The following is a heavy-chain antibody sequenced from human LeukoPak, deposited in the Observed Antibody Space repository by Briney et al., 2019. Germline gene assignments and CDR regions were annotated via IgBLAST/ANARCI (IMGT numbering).Heavy chain of an antibody. CDR1: GGSFSGYY. J-gene: IGHJ3*02. CDR2: ISQNGDS. D-gene: IGHD1-26*01. Sequence: SETLSLTCAVYGGSFSGYYWSWIRQSPGKGLEWIAEISQNGDSNYNMSLKSRVTISLDKSKNQVSLKLSSVTAADTAVYYCARDIDPWEPTGMSAFDIWGQGTMVTVSS. CDR3: ARDIDPWEPTGMSAFDI. V-gene: IGHV4-34*01.